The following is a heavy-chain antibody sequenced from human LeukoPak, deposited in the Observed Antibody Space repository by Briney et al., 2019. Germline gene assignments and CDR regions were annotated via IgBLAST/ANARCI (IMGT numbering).Heavy chain of an antibody. V-gene: IGHV1-8*03. CDR3: ARGRSTGYPYYFEY. Sequence: GASVKVSCKASGYTFTSYDINWVRQATGQGLEWMGWMNPNSGSTGYAQKFQGRVTITGNTSIGTAYMELSGLRSEDTAVYYCARGRSTGYPYYFEYWGQGTLVTVSS. CDR1: GYTFTSYD. J-gene: IGHJ4*02. CDR2: MNPNSGST. D-gene: IGHD5-12*01.